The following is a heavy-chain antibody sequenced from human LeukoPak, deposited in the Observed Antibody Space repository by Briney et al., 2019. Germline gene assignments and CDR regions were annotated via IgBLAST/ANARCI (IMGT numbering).Heavy chain of an antibody. D-gene: IGHD2/OR15-2a*01. Sequence: GGSLRLSCAGSGFTFSSYWIHWVRQAPGEGLVWVSRINPDGSSTTYADSVKGRFTISRDNAENTLYLQMNSLRVEDSAVYYCARAGYYRFDYWGQGTLVTVSS. J-gene: IGHJ4*02. V-gene: IGHV3-74*01. CDR1: GFTFSSYW. CDR3: ARAGYYRFDY. CDR2: INPDGSST.